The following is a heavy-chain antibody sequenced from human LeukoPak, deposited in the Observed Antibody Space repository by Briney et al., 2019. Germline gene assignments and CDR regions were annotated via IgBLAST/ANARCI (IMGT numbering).Heavy chain of an antibody. J-gene: IGHJ6*03. V-gene: IGHV1-69*06. D-gene: IGHD6-19*01. CDR1: GYTFTGYY. CDR3: ARDRGGSGWFPRSSYYYYYMDV. Sequence: ASVKVSCKASGYTFTGYYMHWVRQAPGQGLEWMGGIIPIFGTANYAQKFQGRVTITADKSTSTAYMELSSLRSEDTAVYYCARDRGGSGWFPRSSYYYYYMDVWGKGTTVTVSS. CDR2: IIPIFGTA.